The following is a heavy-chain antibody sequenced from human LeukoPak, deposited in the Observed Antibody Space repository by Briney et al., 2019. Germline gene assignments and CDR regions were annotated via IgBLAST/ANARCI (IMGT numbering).Heavy chain of an antibody. CDR1: GFAFSPYP. CDR3: VRDPSARFYFDY. D-gene: IGHD6-6*01. CDR2: IAYDGGNI. J-gene: IGHJ4*02. Sequence: GGSLRLSCATSGFAFSPYPMHWVRQAPGKGLEWVAVIAYDGGNIFYAPSVRGRFTISRDNSRGTLSLQMNSLKVEDTALYYCVRDPSARFYFDYWGQGTLVTVSS. V-gene: IGHV3-30*03.